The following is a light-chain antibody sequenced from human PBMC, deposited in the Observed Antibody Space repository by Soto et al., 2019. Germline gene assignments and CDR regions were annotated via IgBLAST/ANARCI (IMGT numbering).Light chain of an antibody. V-gene: IGKV1-9*01. CDR1: QGIGRY. Sequence: IQLTHSPSSLSASVGDRVNITCRASQGIGRYLAWYQQKPGKASMLLIYSASTLQSGVPSGFTGSGSGTDFTLTISSLQPEDFATYYCQQLNSYPITFGQGTRLEIK. CDR2: SAS. CDR3: QQLNSYPIT. J-gene: IGKJ5*01.